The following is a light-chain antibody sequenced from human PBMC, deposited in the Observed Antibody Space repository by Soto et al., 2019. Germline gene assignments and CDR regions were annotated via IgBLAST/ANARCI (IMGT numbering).Light chain of an antibody. CDR3: QHYYNSPST. CDR2: SAS. Sequence: AIRMTQSPSSLSASTGDRVTITCRASQDISSFLAWYQQKPGKAPKLLIYSASTLQSGVPSRFSGSGSGTDFTLTISSLQSEDFATYYCQHYYNSPSTFGGGTKVEIK. J-gene: IGKJ4*01. CDR1: QDISSF. V-gene: IGKV1-8*01.